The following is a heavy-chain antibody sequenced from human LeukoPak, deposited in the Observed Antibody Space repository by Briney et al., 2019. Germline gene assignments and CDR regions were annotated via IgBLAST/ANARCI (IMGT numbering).Heavy chain of an antibody. D-gene: IGHD5-24*01. Sequence: GGSLRLPCAASGFTFSGYALSWVRQAPGKGLEWVSGISASGGSTYYADSVKGRFTISRSNSKNTLYLQMNSLRAEDTAVYYCAKGDGYNYDNWFDPWGQGTLVTVSS. CDR2: ISASGGST. CDR1: GFTFSGYA. CDR3: AKGDGYNYDNWFDP. J-gene: IGHJ5*02. V-gene: IGHV3-23*01.